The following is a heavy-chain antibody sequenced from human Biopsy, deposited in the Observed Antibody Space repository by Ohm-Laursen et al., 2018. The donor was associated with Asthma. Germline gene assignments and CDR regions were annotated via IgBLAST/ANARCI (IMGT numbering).Heavy chain of an antibody. V-gene: IGHV2-5*02. D-gene: IGHD1-26*01. CDR2: IYWDDDK. CDR1: GLSLSTSVGG. J-gene: IGHJ4*02. CDR3: VHTLVGLKAFDF. Sequence: TQTLTLTGTFSGLSLSTSVGGVGWIRQPPGKALEWLGNIYWDDDKRYSPALQSRLTITRDTPKDQVVLTMTNMGPVDTGTYYCVHTLVGLKAFDFWGQGTLVTVSP.